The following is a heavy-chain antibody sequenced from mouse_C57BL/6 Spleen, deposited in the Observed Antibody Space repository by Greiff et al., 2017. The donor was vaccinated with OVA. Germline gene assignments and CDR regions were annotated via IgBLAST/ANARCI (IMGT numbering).Heavy chain of an antibody. CDR2: IYPGDGDT. J-gene: IGHJ2*01. CDR3: ARKGYDGYGYFDY. V-gene: IGHV1-82*01. D-gene: IGHD2-3*01. Sequence: LQESGPELVKPGASVKISCKASSYAFSSSWMNWVKQRPGKGLEWIGRIYPGDGDTNYNGKFKGKATLTADKSSSTAYMQLSSLTSEDSAVYVCARKGYDGYGYFDYWGQGTTLTVSS. CDR1: SYAFSSSW.